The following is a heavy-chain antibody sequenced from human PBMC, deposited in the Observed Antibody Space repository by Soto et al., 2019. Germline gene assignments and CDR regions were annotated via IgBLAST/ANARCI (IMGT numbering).Heavy chain of an antibody. D-gene: IGHD6-19*01. V-gene: IGHV1-18*04. CDR1: GYTFTSYG. CDR3: ARSSYSSGWYIAFDI. CDR2: ISAYNGNT. J-gene: IGHJ3*02. Sequence: QVQLVQSGAEVKKPGASVKVSCKASGYTFTSYGISWVRQAPGQGLEWMGWISAYNGNTNYAQKLQGRVTMTTDTSTSTAYIELRSLRSDDTAVYYCARSSYSSGWYIAFDIWGQGTMVTVSS.